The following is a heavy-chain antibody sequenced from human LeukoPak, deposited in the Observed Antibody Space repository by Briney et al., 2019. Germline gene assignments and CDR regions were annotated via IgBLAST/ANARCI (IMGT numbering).Heavy chain of an antibody. CDR3: ARVNWATVSTSYYFDY. CDR1: GGTFSSYA. D-gene: IGHD4-17*01. V-gene: IGHV1-69*05. J-gene: IGHJ4*02. CDR2: IIPIFGTA. Sequence: GASVKVSCKASGGTFSSYAISWVRQAPGQGLEWMEGIIPIFGTANYAQKFQGRVTITTDESTSTAYMELSSLRSEDTAVYYCARVNWATVSTSYYFDYWGQGTLVTVSS.